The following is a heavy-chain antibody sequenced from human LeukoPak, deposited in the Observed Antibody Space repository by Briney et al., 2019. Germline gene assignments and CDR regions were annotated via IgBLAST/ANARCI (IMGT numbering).Heavy chain of an antibody. D-gene: IGHD3-3*01. V-gene: IGHV7-4-1*02. CDR1: GYTFTSYA. J-gene: IGHJ4*02. Sequence: ASVKVSCKASGYTFTSYAMNWVRQAPGQGLEWMGWINTNTGNPTYAQGFTGRFVFSLDTSVSTAYLQISSLKAEDTAVYYCARDSPGPYDFWSGSGPRMEGENTPTDDYWGQGTLVTVSS. CDR3: ARDSPGPYDFWSGSGPRMEGENTPTDDY. CDR2: INTNTGNP.